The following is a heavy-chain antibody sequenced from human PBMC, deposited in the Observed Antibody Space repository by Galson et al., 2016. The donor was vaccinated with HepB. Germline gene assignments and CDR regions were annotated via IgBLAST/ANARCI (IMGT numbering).Heavy chain of an antibody. CDR1: GYTFTSYY. CDR2: INPSGGSI. Sequence: SVKVSCKASGYTFTSYYMYWVRQAPGRGLEWMGIINPSGGSISYPQRFQGRVTMTRDTSTSTVYMELSSLRSEDTAVYYCARAGLPPYYYYSYMDVWGTGTTVTVSS. V-gene: IGHV1-46*01. CDR3: ARAGLPPYYYYSYMDV. J-gene: IGHJ6*03. D-gene: IGHD4-11*01.